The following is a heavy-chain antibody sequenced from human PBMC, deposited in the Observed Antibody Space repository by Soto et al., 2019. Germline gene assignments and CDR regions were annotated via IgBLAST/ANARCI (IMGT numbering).Heavy chain of an antibody. CDR1: GVTFSSYW. J-gene: IGHJ4*02. CDR2: IKGDGSEK. Sequence: EVQMVESGGGLVQPGGSLRLSCAASGVTFSSYWMYWVRQAPGKGLEWVANIKGDGSEKNYVDSVKGRFTISRDNANNSLYLQMNSLRVEATAVYYCASSLLRGQGTLVTVSS. V-gene: IGHV3-7*01. CDR3: ASSLL.